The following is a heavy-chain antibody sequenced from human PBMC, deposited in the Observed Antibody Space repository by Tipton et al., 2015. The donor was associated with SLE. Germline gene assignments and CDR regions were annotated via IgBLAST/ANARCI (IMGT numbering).Heavy chain of an antibody. CDR3: AKSPIAAAARYFDY. CDR2: INHSGST. V-gene: IGHV4-34*01. J-gene: IGHJ4*02. CDR1: GGSFSGYY. D-gene: IGHD6-13*01. Sequence: LRLSCAVYGGSFSGYYWSWIRQPPGKGLEWIGEINHSGSTSYNPSLKSRVTISVDTSKNQFSLKLSSVTAADTAVYYCAKSPIAAAARYFDYWGQGTLVTVSS.